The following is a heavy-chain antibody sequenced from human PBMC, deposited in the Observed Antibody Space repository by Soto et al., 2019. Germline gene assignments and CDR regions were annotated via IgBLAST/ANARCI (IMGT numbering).Heavy chain of an antibody. CDR2: IWYDGSNK. CDR1: GFTFSSYG. J-gene: IGHJ4*02. V-gene: IGHV3-33*01. D-gene: IGHD4-17*01. CDR3: ARGLTTGALGGDY. Sequence: GGSLRLSCAASGFTFSSYGMHWVRQAPGKGLEWVAVIWYDGSNKYYADSVKGRFTISRDNSKNTLYLQMNSLRAEDTAVYYCARGLTTGALGGDYWGQGTLVTVSS.